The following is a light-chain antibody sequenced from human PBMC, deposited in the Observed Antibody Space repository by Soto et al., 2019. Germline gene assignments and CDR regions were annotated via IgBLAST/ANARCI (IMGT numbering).Light chain of an antibody. J-gene: IGKJ4*01. CDR3: QQLNSYPPGA. CDR2: AAS. Sequence: DIRLTQSPSFLSASVGDRVTITCRASQGINTYLAWYQQSPGKAPKVLIYAASTLQSGVPSRFSGSGSGTAFTLTISSLQTEDFATYYCQQLNSYPPGAFGGGTKVEIK. V-gene: IGKV1-9*01. CDR1: QGINTY.